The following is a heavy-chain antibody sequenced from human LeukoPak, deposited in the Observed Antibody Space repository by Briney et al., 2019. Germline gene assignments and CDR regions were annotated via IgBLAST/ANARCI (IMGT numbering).Heavy chain of an antibody. Sequence: GGSLRLSCAASGFSFSNYAMSWVPHAPARGPEWVSSLRGGGETFYADSVKGRFTLSRDDSRNTVYLQLNNLRVEDTAIYYCAKANWVSNADAVWWGQGTQVTVSS. CDR3: AKANWVSNADAVW. V-gene: IGHV3-23*01. CDR2: LRGGGET. J-gene: IGHJ4*02. CDR1: GFSFSNYA. D-gene: IGHD1-1*01.